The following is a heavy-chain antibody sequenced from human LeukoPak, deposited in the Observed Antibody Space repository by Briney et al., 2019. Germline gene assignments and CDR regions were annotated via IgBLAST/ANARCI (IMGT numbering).Heavy chain of an antibody. V-gene: IGHV3-48*03. Sequence: GGSLRLSCAASGFTFSSNEMNWVRQAPGKGLEWVSYIVSSGSTIYYADSVRGRFTISRDNAKNSLYLQMNSLRAEDTAVYYCARGGYCSGGTCYKGNAFDIWGQGTMVTVSS. D-gene: IGHD2-15*01. J-gene: IGHJ3*02. CDR3: ARGGYCSGGTCYKGNAFDI. CDR1: GFTFSSNE. CDR2: IVSSGSTI.